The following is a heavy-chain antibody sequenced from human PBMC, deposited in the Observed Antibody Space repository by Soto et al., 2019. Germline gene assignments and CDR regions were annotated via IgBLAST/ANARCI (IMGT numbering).Heavy chain of an antibody. J-gene: IGHJ5*02. CDR2: IIPILGIA. CDR1: GGTFSSYT. CDR3: ARGYCSSTSCSSNNRFDP. D-gene: IGHD2-2*01. Sequence: ASVKVSCKASGGTFSSYTISWVRQAPGQGLEWMGRIIPILGIANYAQKFQGRVTITADKSTSTAYMELSSLRSEDTAVYYCARGYCSSTSCSSNNRFDPWGQGTLVTVSS. V-gene: IGHV1-69*02.